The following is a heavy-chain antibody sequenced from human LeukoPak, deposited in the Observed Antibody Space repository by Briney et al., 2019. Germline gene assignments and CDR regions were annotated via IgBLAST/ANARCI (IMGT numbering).Heavy chain of an antibody. V-gene: IGHV3-30*04. CDR3: ARASQSLPDSFDI. Sequence: SGGSLRLSCAASGFTFSSYSMHWVRQAPGKGLEWVAVISYDGSRKYYADSVKGRFTISRDNSKNTLYLQMNSLRAEDTAMYYCARASQSLPDSFDIWGPGTLVTVSS. D-gene: IGHD6-6*01. J-gene: IGHJ3*02. CDR2: ISYDGSRK. CDR1: GFTFSSYS.